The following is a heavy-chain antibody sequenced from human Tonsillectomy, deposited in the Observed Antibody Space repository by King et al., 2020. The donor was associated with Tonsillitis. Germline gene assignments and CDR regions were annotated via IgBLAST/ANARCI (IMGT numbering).Heavy chain of an antibody. CDR2: IKQDGSEK. V-gene: IGHV3-7*03. Sequence: VQLVQSGGGLVQPGGSLRLSCVASGFTYSSNWMSWVRQAPGKGLEWLANIKQDGSEKYYVDSVKGRFTISRYNAKNSLYLQMNSLRAEDTAVYYCASRYYGSGSYRDYWGQGTRVTVSS. J-gene: IGHJ4*02. CDR1: GFTYSSNW. CDR3: ASRYYGSGSYRDY. D-gene: IGHD3-10*01.